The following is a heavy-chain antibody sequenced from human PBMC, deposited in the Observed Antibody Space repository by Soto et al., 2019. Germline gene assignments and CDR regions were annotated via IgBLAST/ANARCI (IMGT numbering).Heavy chain of an antibody. V-gene: IGHV1-2*04. CDR1: GYTFTGYY. J-gene: IGHJ6*02. D-gene: IGHD6-13*01. CDR3: ARVAAAGTYYYYGMDV. CDR2: INPNSGGT. Sequence: ASVKVSCKASGYTFTGYYMHWVGQAPGQGLEWMGWINPNSGGTNYAQKFQGWVTMTRDTSISTAYMELSRLRSDDTAVYYCARVAAAGTYYYYGMDVWGQGTTVTVSS.